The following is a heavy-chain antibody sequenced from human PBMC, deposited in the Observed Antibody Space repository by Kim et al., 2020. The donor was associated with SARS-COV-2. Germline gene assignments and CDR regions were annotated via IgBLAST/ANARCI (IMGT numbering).Heavy chain of an antibody. Sequence: GGSLRLSCAASGFTFSSYAMSWVRQAPGKGLEWVSAISGSGGSTYYADSVKGRFTISRDNSKNTLYLQMNSLRAEDTAVYYCARDSSSYYYYYMDVWGKGTTVTVSS. CDR3: ARDSSSYYYYYMDV. J-gene: IGHJ6*03. CDR1: GFTFSSYA. CDR2: ISGSGGST. V-gene: IGHV3-23*01. D-gene: IGHD6-6*01.